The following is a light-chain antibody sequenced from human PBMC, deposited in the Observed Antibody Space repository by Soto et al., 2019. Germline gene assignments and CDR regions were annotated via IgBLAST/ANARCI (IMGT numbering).Light chain of an antibody. V-gene: IGLV1-44*01. CDR2: ENN. Sequence: QSALTQPPSASGAPGQRVTISCSGSASNIGRDPVNWYQQVPGTAPKLLIYENNHRPSGVPDRFSGSKSGTSASLVISGLQSEDEAEYFCAGWDGSLKGFVFATGTKVTVL. CDR3: AGWDGSLKGFV. J-gene: IGLJ1*01. CDR1: ASNIGRDP.